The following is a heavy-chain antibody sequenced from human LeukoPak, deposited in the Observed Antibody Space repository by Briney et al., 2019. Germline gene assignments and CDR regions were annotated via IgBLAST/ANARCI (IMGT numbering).Heavy chain of an antibody. CDR2: ISAYNGNT. D-gene: IGHD1-1*01. V-gene: IGHV1-18*01. CDR3: ARRIRTFPPG. Sequence: ASVTVSCTGSGYTFTTNSICCGREAPGQGLEWMGWISAYNGNTDYAQKLQGRVTMTTDTSTSTAYMELRSLRSDDTAVYYCARRIRTFPPGWSPATLVTVSS. J-gene: IGHJ4*02. CDR1: GYTFTTNS.